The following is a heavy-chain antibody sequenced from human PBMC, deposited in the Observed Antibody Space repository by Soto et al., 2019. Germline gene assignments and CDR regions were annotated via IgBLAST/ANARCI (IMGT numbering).Heavy chain of an antibody. CDR1: GFTFSNYG. CDR2: ISYDGSNK. V-gene: IGHV3-30*18. D-gene: IGHD6-13*01. Sequence: SLRLSCAVSGFTFSNYGIHWVRQAPGKGLEWVSVISYDGSNKYYADSVKGRFTISRDNSKNTLYLQMNSLRAEDTAVYYCAKDVSQYSSSWAWYFDYWGQGTLVTVSS. CDR3: AKDVSQYSSSWAWYFDY. J-gene: IGHJ4*02.